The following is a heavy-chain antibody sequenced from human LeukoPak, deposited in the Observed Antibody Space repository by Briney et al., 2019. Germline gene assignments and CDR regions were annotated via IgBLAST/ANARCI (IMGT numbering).Heavy chain of an antibody. CDR2: ISVSVTTK. CDR3: GRSYYDSSGYGRVVD. V-gene: IGHV3-11*01. CDR1: GFNFKDYN. Sequence: GGSLRLSCAASGFNFKDYNMSWIRQAPGKGLEWVAYISVSVTTKYYADSVQGRFTISRDSAKNSLYLQMNSLRAEDTAVYYCGRSYYDSSGYGRVVDWGQGTLVTVSS. D-gene: IGHD3-22*01. J-gene: IGHJ4*02.